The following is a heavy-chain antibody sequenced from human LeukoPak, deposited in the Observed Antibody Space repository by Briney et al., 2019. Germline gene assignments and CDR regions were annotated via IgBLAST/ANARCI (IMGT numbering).Heavy chain of an antibody. CDR3: ARSYYYDSSGYYSYYYGMDV. CDR1: GGTFISYA. J-gene: IGHJ6*02. Sequence: ASVKVSCKASGGTFISYAISWVRQAPGQGLEWVGGIIPIFGTANYAQKFQGRVTITADESTSTAYMELSSLRSEDTAVYYCARSYYYDSSGYYSYYYGMDVWGQGTLVTVSS. CDR2: IIPIFGTA. V-gene: IGHV1-69*13. D-gene: IGHD3-22*01.